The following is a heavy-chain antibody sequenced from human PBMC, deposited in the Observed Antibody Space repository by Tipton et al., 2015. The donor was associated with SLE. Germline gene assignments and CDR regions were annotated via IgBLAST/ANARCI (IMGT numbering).Heavy chain of an antibody. V-gene: IGHV3-49*04. CDR3: TRAMGRSSWYYFDY. CDR1: GFTFGDYA. J-gene: IGHJ4*02. D-gene: IGHD6-13*01. Sequence: SLRLSCTTSGFTFGDYAMSWVRQAPGKGLEWVGFIRSKAYGGTTEYAASVKGRFSLSRDDSKSIAYLQMNSLKTEDTAVFYCTRAMGRSSWYYFDYWGQGTLVTVSS. CDR2: IRSKAYGGTT.